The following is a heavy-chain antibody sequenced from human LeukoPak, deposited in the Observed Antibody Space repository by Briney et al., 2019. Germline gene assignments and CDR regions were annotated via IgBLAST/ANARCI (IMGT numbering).Heavy chain of an antibody. CDR2: IYYSGST. CDR3: ATMGIAAAHIDY. V-gene: IGHV4-59*01. D-gene: IGHD6-13*01. Sequence: SETLSLTCTVSGGSISSYYWSWIRQPPGKGLEWIGYIYYSGSTNYNPSLKSRVTISVDTSKNQFSLKLSSVTAADTAVYYCATMGIAAAHIDYWGQGTLVTVSS. CDR1: GGSISSYY. J-gene: IGHJ4*02.